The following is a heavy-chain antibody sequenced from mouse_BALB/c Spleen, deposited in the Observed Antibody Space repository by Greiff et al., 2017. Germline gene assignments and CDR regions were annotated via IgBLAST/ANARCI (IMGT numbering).Heavy chain of an antibody. CDR3: ARRGYSPFAY. Sequence: EVQGVESGGGLVKPGGSLKLSCAASGFTFSSYAMSWVRQTPEKRLEWVATISSGGSYTYYPDSVKGRFTISRDNAKNTLYLQMSSLRSEDTAMYYCARRGYSPFAYWGQGTLVTVSA. CDR1: GFTFSSYA. V-gene: IGHV5-9-3*01. J-gene: IGHJ3*01. CDR2: ISSGGSYT. D-gene: IGHD1-2*01.